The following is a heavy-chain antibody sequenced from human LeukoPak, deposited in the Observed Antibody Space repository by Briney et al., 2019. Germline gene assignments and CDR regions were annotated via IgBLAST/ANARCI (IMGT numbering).Heavy chain of an antibody. Sequence: PGGSLRLSCALSGLTVNDNYMSWVRQAPGKGLEWVSLIFPDGQTYYADFVQGRFSISRDMSRNILFLDMSSLRAEDTAVFFCARANPVYGDFDYWGQGTLATVSS. J-gene: IGHJ4*02. CDR3: ARANPVYGDFDY. D-gene: IGHD4-17*01. CDR2: IFPDGQT. CDR1: GLTVNDNY. V-gene: IGHV3-53*01.